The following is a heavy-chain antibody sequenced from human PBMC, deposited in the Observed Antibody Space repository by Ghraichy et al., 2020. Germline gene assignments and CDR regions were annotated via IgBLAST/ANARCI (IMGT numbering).Heavy chain of an antibody. V-gene: IGHV3-23*01. J-gene: IGHJ4*02. CDR3: AKYAYYDFWSGYYNIEALFDY. Sequence: GGSLRLSCAASGFTFSSYAMSWVRQAPGKGLEWVSAISGSGGSTYYADSVKGRFTISRDNSKNTLYLQMNSLRAEDTAVYYCAKYAYYDFWSGYYNIEALFDYWCQGTLVTVSS. CDR2: ISGSGGST. CDR1: GFTFSSYA. D-gene: IGHD3-3*01.